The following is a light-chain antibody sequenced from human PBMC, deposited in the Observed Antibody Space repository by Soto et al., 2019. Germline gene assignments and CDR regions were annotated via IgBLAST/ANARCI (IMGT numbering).Light chain of an antibody. CDR1: SSDVGGYNY. CDR3: SSYTSSSTLEV. V-gene: IGLV2-14*01. Sequence: QSALTQPACVSGSPGQSITISCTGTSSDVGGYNYVSWYQQHPGKAPKLMIYEVSNRPSGVSNRFSGSKSGNTASLTISGLQAEDEADYYCSSYTSSSTLEVFGTGTKV. J-gene: IGLJ1*01. CDR2: EVS.